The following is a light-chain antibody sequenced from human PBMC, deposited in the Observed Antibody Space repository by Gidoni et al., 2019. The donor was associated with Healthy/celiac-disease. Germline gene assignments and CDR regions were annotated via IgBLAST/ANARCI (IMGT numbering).Light chain of an antibody. J-gene: IGKJ4*01. CDR2: AAS. V-gene: IGKV1-39*01. Sequence: DIQMTQSPSSLSASEGDRVTITCRASQSISSYLNWYQQKPGKAPKLLIHAASSLQSGVPSRFSGSGSGTDFTLTISSLQPEDFATYYCQQSYSTPLTFGGGTKVEIK. CDR1: QSISSY. CDR3: QQSYSTPLT.